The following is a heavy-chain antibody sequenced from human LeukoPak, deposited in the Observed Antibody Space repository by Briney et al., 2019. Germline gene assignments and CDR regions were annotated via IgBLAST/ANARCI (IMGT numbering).Heavy chain of an antibody. Sequence: ASVKVSCKASGYTFTSYGISWVRQAPGQGLEWMGWISAYNGNTNYAQKLQGRVTMTTDTSTSAAYMELRSLRSDDTAVYYCARGGPEYDFWSGYYSDWGQGTLVTVSS. J-gene: IGHJ4*02. CDR2: ISAYNGNT. D-gene: IGHD3-3*01. V-gene: IGHV1-18*01. CDR1: GYTFTSYG. CDR3: ARGGPEYDFWSGYYSD.